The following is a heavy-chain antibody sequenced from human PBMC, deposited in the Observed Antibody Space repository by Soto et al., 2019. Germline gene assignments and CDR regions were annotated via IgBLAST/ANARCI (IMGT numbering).Heavy chain of an antibody. D-gene: IGHD5-12*01. J-gene: IGHJ4*02. CDR1: GFTFSSYA. Sequence: PGGSLRLSCAASGFTFSSYAMSWVRQAPGKGLEWVSAISGSGGSTYYADSVKGRFTISRDNSKNTLYLQMNSLRAEDTAVYYCAKDIISGYSGYDPLFDYWGQGTLVTVSS. V-gene: IGHV3-23*01. CDR3: AKDIISGYSGYDPLFDY. CDR2: ISGSGGST.